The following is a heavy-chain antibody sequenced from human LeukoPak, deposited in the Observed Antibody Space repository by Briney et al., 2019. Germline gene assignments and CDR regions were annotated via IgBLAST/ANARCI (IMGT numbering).Heavy chain of an antibody. V-gene: IGHV3-73*01. D-gene: IGHD2-15*01. Sequence: PGGSLRLSCAASGFIFSGSAIHWVRQASGKGLEWVGRIRTKANSYATSYAASVKGRFTISRDDSNNTAYLQMNSLKTEDTAIYYCTRRIEGGYYYYGMDVWGHGTAATVSS. J-gene: IGHJ6*02. CDR1: GFIFSGSA. CDR2: IRTKANSYAT. CDR3: TRRIEGGYYYYGMDV.